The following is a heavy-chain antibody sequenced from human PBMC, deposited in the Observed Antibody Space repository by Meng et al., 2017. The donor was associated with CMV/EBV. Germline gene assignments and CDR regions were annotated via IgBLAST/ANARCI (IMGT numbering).Heavy chain of an antibody. CDR1: GGSISSYY. D-gene: IGHD6-13*01. V-gene: IGHV4-4*07. Sequence: QGQLQGPGPGLVKPSRPLSLTCTVSGGSISSYYWSWIRQPAGKGLEWIGRIYTSGSTNYNPSLKSRVTMSVDTSKNQFSLKLSSVTAADTAVYYCAREMPIAAAGCFDYWGQGTLVTVSS. CDR2: IYTSGST. J-gene: IGHJ4*02. CDR3: AREMPIAAAGCFDY.